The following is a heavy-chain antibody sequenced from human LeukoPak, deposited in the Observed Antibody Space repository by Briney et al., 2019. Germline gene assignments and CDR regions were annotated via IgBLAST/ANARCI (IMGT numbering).Heavy chain of an antibody. CDR3: ARGGYGGNVIRDYMDV. CDR1: GYTFIGYY. CDR2: INPNSGGT. V-gene: IGHV1-2*02. J-gene: IGHJ6*03. Sequence: ASVKVSCKASGYTFIGYYIHWVRQAPGQGLEWMGWINPNSGGTNYAQKFQGRVTMTRDTSISTVHMELSRLRSDDTAVYYCARGGYGGNVIRDYMDVWGKGTTVTVSS. D-gene: IGHD4-23*01.